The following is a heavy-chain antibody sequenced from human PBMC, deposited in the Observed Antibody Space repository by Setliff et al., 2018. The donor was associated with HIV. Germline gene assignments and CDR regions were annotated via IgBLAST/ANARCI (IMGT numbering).Heavy chain of an antibody. CDR2: INTNGGGT. D-gene: IGHD1-26*01. CDR1: GYTFTGYY. V-gene: IGHV1-2*02. CDR3: AREPDRIVGAA. J-gene: IGHJ5*02. Sequence: GASVKVSCKASGYTFTGYYMHGLRQAPGQGREWMGWINTNGGGTNFAQKFQGRVTMTRDTSISTAYMEVRDLRSDDTAVYYCAREPDRIVGAAWGQGTLVTVSS.